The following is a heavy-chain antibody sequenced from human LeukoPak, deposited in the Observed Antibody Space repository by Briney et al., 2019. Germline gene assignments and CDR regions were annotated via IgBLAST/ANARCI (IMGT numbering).Heavy chain of an antibody. CDR2: AYYRSKWYN. D-gene: IGHD6-13*01. CDR1: GDSVSSNSAA. V-gene: IGHV6-1*01. Sequence: SQTLSLTCAISGDSVSSNSAAWNWIRQSPSRGPEWLGRAYYRSKWYNDYAVSVKSRITINPDTSKNQFSLQLNSVTPEDTAVYYCARGGTAAAGPRLDYWGQGTLVTVSS. J-gene: IGHJ4*02. CDR3: ARGGTAAAGPRLDY.